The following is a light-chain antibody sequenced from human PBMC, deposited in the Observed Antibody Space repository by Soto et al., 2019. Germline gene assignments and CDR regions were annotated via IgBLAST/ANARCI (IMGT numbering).Light chain of an antibody. V-gene: IGLV3-21*04. CDR1: NIGSKS. CDR2: YDS. Sequence: SCELTQPPSVSVAPGKTARITCGGNNIGSKSVHWYQQKPGQAPVLVIYYDSDRPSGIPERFSGSNSGNTATLTISRVEAGDEADYYCQVWDSSSDLPVFGGGTKLTVL. J-gene: IGLJ2*01. CDR3: QVWDSSSDLPV.